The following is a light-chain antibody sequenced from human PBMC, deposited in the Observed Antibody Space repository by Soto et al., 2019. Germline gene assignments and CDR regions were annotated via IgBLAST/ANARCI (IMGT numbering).Light chain of an antibody. CDR1: QGIRDD. V-gene: IGKV1-17*01. J-gene: IGKJ2*01. Sequence: DIQLTQSPPSLSASVGDRVTITCRASQGIRDDLGWYQQKAGEAPKRLIYAASSLHSGVPSRFSGSGSGTEFTLTISSLQPEDFATYYCLQSYSTPMYTFGQGTKVDIK. CDR2: AAS. CDR3: LQSYSTPMYT.